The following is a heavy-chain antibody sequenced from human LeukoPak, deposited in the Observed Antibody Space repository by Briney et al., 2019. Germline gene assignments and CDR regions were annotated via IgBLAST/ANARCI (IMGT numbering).Heavy chain of an antibody. J-gene: IGHJ6*02. CDR1: GASIRSHF. CDR2: MYNSGGT. CDR3: AGLAKDLKRTAMVIGDDYYGIDV. D-gene: IGHD5-18*01. Sequence: SETLSLTCIVSGASIRSHFWSWIRRPPGKALEWIGYMYNSGGTNYNPSLKSRVTISVDTSKNQFSLKLSSVTAADTAVYYCAGLAKDLKRTAMVIGDDYYGIDVWGQGTTVTVSS. V-gene: IGHV4-59*08.